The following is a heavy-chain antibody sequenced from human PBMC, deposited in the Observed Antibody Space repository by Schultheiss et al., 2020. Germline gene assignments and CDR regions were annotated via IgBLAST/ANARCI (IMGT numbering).Heavy chain of an antibody. V-gene: IGHV4-59*12. CDR2: IYYSGST. CDR3: ARELGMTWFDP. CDR1: GGSISSYY. J-gene: IGHJ5*02. D-gene: IGHD3-16*01. Sequence: SETLSLTCTVSGGSISSYYWSWIRQPPGKGLEWIGYIYYSGSTYYNPSLKSRVTISVDTSKNQFSLKLSSVTAADTAVYYCARELGMTWFDPWGQGTLVTVSS.